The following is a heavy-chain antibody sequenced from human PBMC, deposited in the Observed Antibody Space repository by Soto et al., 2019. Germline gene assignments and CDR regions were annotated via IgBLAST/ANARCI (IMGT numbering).Heavy chain of an antibody. Sequence: ASVKVSCKASGYTFTGYYMHWVRQAPGQGLEWMGWINPNSGGTIYAQKFQGWVTMTRDTSISTAYMELTGRRSDDTAVYYCARVKYFDVLMDVWGQGTTVTVSS. CDR1: GYTFTGYY. V-gene: IGHV1-2*04. D-gene: IGHD3-9*01. CDR2: INPNSGGT. CDR3: ARVKYFDVLMDV. J-gene: IGHJ6*02.